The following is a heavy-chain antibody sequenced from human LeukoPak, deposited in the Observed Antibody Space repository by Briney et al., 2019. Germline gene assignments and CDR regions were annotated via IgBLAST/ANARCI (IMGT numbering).Heavy chain of an antibody. V-gene: IGHV3-23*01. Sequence: GGSLRLSCAVSGFTFNNYVMNWVRQAPGKGLEGVSSIGASGGGKYYEDSVKGRYTISRDNSKNTVSLQMNSLRAEDTALYYCAKSGPGTMTFDGFDIWGQGTVVTVSS. J-gene: IGHJ3*02. CDR2: IGASGGGK. CDR1: GFTFNNYV. CDR3: AKSGPGTMTFDGFDI.